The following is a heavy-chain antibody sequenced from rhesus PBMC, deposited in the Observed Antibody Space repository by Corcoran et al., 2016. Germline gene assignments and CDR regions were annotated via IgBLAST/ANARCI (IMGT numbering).Heavy chain of an antibody. CDR1: GGSISDDHY. CDR2: IYGSGGGT. J-gene: IGHJ4*01. CDR3: ARGLMVSFDY. D-gene: IGHD2-27*01. V-gene: IGHV4-106*01. Sequence: QVQLQESGPGLVKPSETLSLTCAVSGGSISDDHYWSWIRQPPGKGLEWIGYIYGSGGGTNYNPSLKNRFTISIDTSKNQFSLKLSSVTAADTAVYYCARGLMVSFDYWGQGVLVTVSS.